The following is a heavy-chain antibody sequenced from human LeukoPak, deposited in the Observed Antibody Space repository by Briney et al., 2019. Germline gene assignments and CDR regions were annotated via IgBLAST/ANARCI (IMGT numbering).Heavy chain of an antibody. CDR3: ARITMVRGTHAFDI. V-gene: IGHV3-66*01. J-gene: IGHJ3*02. CDR2: IYSGDTT. CDR1: GLTVSNNY. D-gene: IGHD3-10*01. Sequence: GGSLRLSCAASGLTVSNNYMSWVRLAPGKGLEWVSVIYSGDTTYYADSVKGRFTISRDNSKTTLYLQMNSLRAEDTAVYYCARITMVRGTHAFDIWGQGTMVTVSS.